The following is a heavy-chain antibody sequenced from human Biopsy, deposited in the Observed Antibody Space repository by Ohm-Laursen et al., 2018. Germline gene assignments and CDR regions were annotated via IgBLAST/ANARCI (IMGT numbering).Heavy chain of an antibody. CDR2: NIPILGTG. D-gene: IGHD3-9*01. V-gene: IGHV1-69*06. Sequence: SSVKVSCKAPAGTFSNNGVNWARQDPGHGLEWLGGNIPILGTGNYAQKFQDRATVAADTSTSTATMELRSLRSDDTAVYYCATKLTGYFHHWGQGTLVIVSS. CDR1: AGTFSNNG. J-gene: IGHJ1*01. CDR3: ATKLTGYFHH.